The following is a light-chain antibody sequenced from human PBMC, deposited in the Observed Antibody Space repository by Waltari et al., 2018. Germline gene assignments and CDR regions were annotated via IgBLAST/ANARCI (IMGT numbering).Light chain of an antibody. V-gene: IGLV2-23*01. CDR2: EGS. J-gene: IGLJ3*02. CDR1: SSDVGSYNL. Sequence: QSALTHPASVSGSPGQSITLSCTGTSSDVGSYNLVSWYQQHPGKAPKLMIYEGSKRPSGVSNRFSGSKSGNTASLTISGLQAEDEADYYCCSYTTSSTWVFGGGTRLTVL. CDR3: CSYTTSSTWV.